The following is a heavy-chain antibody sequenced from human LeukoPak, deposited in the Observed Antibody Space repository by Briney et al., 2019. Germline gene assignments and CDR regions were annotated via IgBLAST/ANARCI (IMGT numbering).Heavy chain of an antibody. CDR1: GYILTDYY. V-gene: IGHV1-2*02. CDR3: AREFSWGGDY. Sequence: GASVKVSCKASGYILTDYYMHWVRQAPGQGPEWMGWINVKNGVTNYAQKFQGRVTMTRDTSISTAYMELTRLRSDDTAVYYCAREFSWGGDYWGQGTLVTVSS. CDR2: INVKNGVT. J-gene: IGHJ4*02. D-gene: IGHD3-16*01.